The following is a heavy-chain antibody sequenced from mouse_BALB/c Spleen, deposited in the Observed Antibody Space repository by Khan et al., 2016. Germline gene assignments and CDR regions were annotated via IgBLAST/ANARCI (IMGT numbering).Heavy chain of an antibody. V-gene: IGHV14-3*02. CDR3: SRIYSDYDLFAY. D-gene: IGHD2-4*01. Sequence: VQLKQSGAELVKPGASVKLSCTASGFNIEDTYMHWVKQRPEQGLEWIGKIDPANGYTESDPKFQGKATITADTSSNTAYLQLSSLTSDDTAVYYGSRIYSDYDLFAYGGQGTLVTVSA. CDR1: GFNIEDTY. CDR2: IDPANGYT. J-gene: IGHJ3*01.